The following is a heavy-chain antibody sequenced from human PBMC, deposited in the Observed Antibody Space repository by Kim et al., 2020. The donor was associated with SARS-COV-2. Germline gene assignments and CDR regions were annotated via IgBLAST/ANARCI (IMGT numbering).Heavy chain of an antibody. J-gene: IGHJ5*02. Sequence: DSGKCRLTNSRDNSKNTMYLQMNSLRAEDTAVYYCARHEYSSSSGGGFDPWGQGTLVTVSS. V-gene: IGHV3-30*01. D-gene: IGHD6-6*01. CDR3: ARHEYSSSSGGGFDP.